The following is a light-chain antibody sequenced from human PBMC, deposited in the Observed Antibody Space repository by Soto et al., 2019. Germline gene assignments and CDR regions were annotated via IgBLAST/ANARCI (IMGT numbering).Light chain of an antibody. J-gene: IGKJ1*01. CDR2: DAS. CDR1: QSISSW. CDR3: QQYNSYSGT. Sequence: DIPMTQSPSTLSASVGDRVTITCRASQSISSWLAWYQQKPGKAPKLLIYDASSLESGVPSRFSGSGSGTEFTLTISSLQPDDLATYYCQQYNSYSGTFGQGTKVEIK. V-gene: IGKV1-5*01.